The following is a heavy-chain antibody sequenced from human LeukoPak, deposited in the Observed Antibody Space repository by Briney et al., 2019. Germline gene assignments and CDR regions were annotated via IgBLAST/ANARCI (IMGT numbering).Heavy chain of an antibody. D-gene: IGHD2-15*01. V-gene: IGHV3-48*01. CDR1: GFTFSSYS. Sequence: GGSLRLSCAASGFTFSSYSMNWVRQAPGKGLEWDSYISSRSATIYYADSVKGRFTISRDNAKNSLYLQMNSLRAEDTAVYYCARSAPHCRGGSCVYYFDYWGQGTLVTVSS. CDR3: ARSAPHCRGGSCVYYFDY. J-gene: IGHJ4*02. CDR2: ISSRSATI.